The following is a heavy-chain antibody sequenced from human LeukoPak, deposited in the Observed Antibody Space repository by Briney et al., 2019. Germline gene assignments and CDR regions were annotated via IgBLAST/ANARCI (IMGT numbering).Heavy chain of an antibody. CDR3: ARALAPRMGPTVPLTN. CDR2: INAGNGNT. D-gene: IGHD4-11*01. V-gene: IGHV1-3*01. Sequence: ASVKVSCKASGYTFTSYAMHWVRQAPGQRLEWMGWINAGNGNTKYSQKFQGRVTITRDTSASTAYMELSSLRSEDTAVYYCARALAPRMGPTVPLTNWGQGTLVTVSS. J-gene: IGHJ4*02. CDR1: GYTFTSYA.